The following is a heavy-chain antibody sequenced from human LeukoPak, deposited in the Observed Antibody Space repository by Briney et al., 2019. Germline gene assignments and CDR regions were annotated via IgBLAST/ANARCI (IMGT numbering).Heavy chain of an antibody. Sequence: GGSLRLPCAASGFTFIGYWMHWVGKAPGKGRVWVSCIKSDGSFTSIADSAKGRFTISRDNAKNTVYLQMNSLRAEDTAVYYCVRDNRSYNFDYWGQGTLVTVSS. CDR3: VRDNRSYNFDY. D-gene: IGHD1-26*01. V-gene: IGHV3-74*01. CDR1: GFTFIGYW. CDR2: IKSDGSFT. J-gene: IGHJ4*02.